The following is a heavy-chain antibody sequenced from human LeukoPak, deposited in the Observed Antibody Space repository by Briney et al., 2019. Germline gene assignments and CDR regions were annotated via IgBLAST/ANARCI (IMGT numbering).Heavy chain of an antibody. V-gene: IGHV4-61*02. CDR3: ARGLLWFLDAFDI. CDR2: IYTSGST. J-gene: IGHJ3*02. D-gene: IGHD5-18*01. Sequence: PSQTLPLTCTVSGGSISSGSYYWSWIRQPAGKGLEWIGRIYTSGSTSHNPSLKSRVTISVDTSKNQFSLKLSSVTAADTAVYYCARGLLWFLDAFDIWGQGTMVTVSS. CDR1: GGSISSGSYY.